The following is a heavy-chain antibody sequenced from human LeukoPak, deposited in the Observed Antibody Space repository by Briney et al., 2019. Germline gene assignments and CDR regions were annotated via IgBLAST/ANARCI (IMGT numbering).Heavy chain of an antibody. J-gene: IGHJ4*02. Sequence: GGSLRLSCAASGFTFSSYAMSWVRQAPGKGLEWVSAISGSGGSTYYADSVKGRFTISRDNSKNTLYLQMNSLRAEDTAVYYCACYGDYGPNYFDYWGQGTLVTVSS. V-gene: IGHV3-23*01. CDR3: ACYGDYGPNYFDY. D-gene: IGHD4-17*01. CDR2: ISGSGGST. CDR1: GFTFSSYA.